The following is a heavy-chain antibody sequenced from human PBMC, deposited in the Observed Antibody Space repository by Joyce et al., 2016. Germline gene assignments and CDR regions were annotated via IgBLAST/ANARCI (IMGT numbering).Heavy chain of an antibody. CDR3: ARDCGRFGSGQNFYGMDV. V-gene: IGHV4-31*03. CDR2: ILNSVST. D-gene: IGHD3-10*01. J-gene: IGHJ6*02. CDR1: GGSITSGGYY. Sequence: QVHLQESGPGPVKPSETLSLTCTLSGGSITSGGYYWSWLRQVTGKGSEWVGYILNSVSTFFTTSLRSRSSIALDTSRKQFSLRLTSVTAADTAVYYCARDCGRFGSGQNFYGMDVWGQGTTVTVSS.